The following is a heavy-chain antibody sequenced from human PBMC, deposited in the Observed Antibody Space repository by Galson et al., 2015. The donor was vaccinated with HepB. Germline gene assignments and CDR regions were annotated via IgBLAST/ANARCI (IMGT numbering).Heavy chain of an antibody. CDR3: ARLSSDGREMAISDY. CDR1: VFSLSTSGMC. V-gene: IGHV2-70*11. D-gene: IGHD5-24*01. Sequence: PALVKPTQTLTLACTFSVFSLSTSGMCVSWLRQPPGKALEWLARIGWDDDKYSSTSLKTRLTISKDTSKNQVVLTMTNMDPVDTATYYCARLSSDGREMAISDYWGQGTLVTVSS. J-gene: IGHJ4*02. CDR2: IGWDDDK.